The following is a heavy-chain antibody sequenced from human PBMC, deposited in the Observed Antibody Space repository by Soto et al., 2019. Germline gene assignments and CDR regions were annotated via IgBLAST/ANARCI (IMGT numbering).Heavy chain of an antibody. V-gene: IGHV3-30*18. CDR2: ISYDGSNK. J-gene: IGHJ4*02. Sequence: GGSLRLSCAASGFTFSSYGMHWVRQAPGKGLEWVAVISYDGSNKYYADSVKGRFTISRDNSKNTLYLQMNSLRAEDTAVYYCAKEGLHEGSYFDYLGQGTLVTVSS. CDR1: GFTFSSYG. CDR3: AKEGLHEGSYFDY. D-gene: IGHD3-10*01.